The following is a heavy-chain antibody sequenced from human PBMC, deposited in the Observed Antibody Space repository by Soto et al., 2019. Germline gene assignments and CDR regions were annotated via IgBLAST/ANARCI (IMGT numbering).Heavy chain of an antibody. Sequence: QVQLVESGGGVVQPGRSLRLSCAASGFTFSSYAMHWVRRAPGKGLEWVAVISYDGSNKYYADSVKGRFTISRDNSKNTLYLQMNSLRAEDTAVYYLTLWIVVVVAAFGYFQHWGQGTLVTVSS. V-gene: IGHV3-30-3*01. D-gene: IGHD2-15*01. CDR1: GFTFSSYA. CDR3: TLWIVVVVAAFGYFQH. J-gene: IGHJ1*01. CDR2: ISYDGSNK.